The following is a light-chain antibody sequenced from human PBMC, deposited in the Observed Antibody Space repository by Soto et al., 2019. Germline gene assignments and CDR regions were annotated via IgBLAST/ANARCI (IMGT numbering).Light chain of an antibody. CDR3: QQRSNWPPIT. CDR1: QSVSSTY. V-gene: IGKV3-11*01. Sequence: IVLTQSPGTLSLSPWERATLSCRASQSVSSTYLVWYQQIPGQAPRLLIYDASNRATGIPARFSGSGSGTDFTLTISSLEPEDFAVYYCQQRSNWPPITFGQGTRLE. J-gene: IGKJ5*01. CDR2: DAS.